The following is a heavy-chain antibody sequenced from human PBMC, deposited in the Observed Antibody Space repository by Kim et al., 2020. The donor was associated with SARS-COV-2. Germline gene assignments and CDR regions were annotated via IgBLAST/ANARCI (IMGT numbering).Heavy chain of an antibody. Sequence: GGSLRLSCAASGFTFSTYWMAWVRQAPGKEMQWVANIQQGGTENDYVDSVKGRFTISRDNAKNSLYLQMNSLRFEDTAVYYCARENWGDLDIWGQGIMVTVSS. D-gene: IGHD7-27*01. V-gene: IGHV3-7*03. CDR3: ARENWGDLDI. CDR1: GFTFSTYW. J-gene: IGHJ3*02. CDR2: IQQGGTEN.